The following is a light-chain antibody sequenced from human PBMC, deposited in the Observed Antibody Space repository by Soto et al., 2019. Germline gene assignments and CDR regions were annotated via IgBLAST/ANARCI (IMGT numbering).Light chain of an antibody. J-gene: IGLJ2*01. CDR3: PVCDSGSDL. CDR2: DDS. CDR1: NIGYKT. V-gene: IGLV3-21*02. Sequence: SYELTQPPSVSVAPGQTATFICGGDNIGYKTVHWYQQRPGQAPVLVVYDDSDRPSGIPERFSGSNSGNTATLTINRVEAGDEADYYCPVCDSGSDLFGGGTK.